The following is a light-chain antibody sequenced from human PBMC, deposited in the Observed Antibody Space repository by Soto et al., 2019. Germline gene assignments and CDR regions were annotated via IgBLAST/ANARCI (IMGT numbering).Light chain of an antibody. CDR3: SSHGGSNNPYV. Sequence: QSALTQPPSASGSTGQSVAISCTGASSDIGCYNFVSWYQQQPGKAPKLMIYDVTKQPSGVPDRFSGSKSGNTATLIVSGLQAEDEDDYYCSSHGGSNNPYVFGPGTKVTVL. J-gene: IGLJ1*01. CDR2: DVT. V-gene: IGLV2-8*01. CDR1: SSDIGCYNF.